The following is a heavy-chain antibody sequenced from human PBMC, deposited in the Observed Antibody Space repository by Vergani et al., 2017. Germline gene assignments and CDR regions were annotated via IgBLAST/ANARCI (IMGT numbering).Heavy chain of an antibody. CDR3: ARELRVLDNRVDP. Sequence: QVQLVESGGGVVQPGRSLRLSCTSSGFTFSTYAMHWVRQAPGKGLEWVAIIYYDGSKKYYADSVKGRFTISRDNSKSTMYLQMNSLRDEDTGVYYCARELRVLDNRVDPWGQGTLVTVSS. CDR1: GFTFSTYA. V-gene: IGHV3-33*01. CDR2: IYYDGSKK. D-gene: IGHD1-14*01. J-gene: IGHJ5*02.